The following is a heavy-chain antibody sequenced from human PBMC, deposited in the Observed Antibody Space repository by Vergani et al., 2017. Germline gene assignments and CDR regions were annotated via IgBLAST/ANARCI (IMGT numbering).Heavy chain of an antibody. CDR1: GGSISSGSYY. D-gene: IGHD1-26*01. CDR3: ARVQIRGSYYFDY. J-gene: IGHJ4*02. Sequence: VQLQESGPGLVKPSQTLSLTCTVSGGSISSGSYYWSWIRQPAGKGLGWIGRIYTSGSTNYNPSLKSRVTISVDTSKNQFSLKLSSVPAADAAVYYCARVQIRGSYYFDYWGQGTLVTVSS. V-gene: IGHV4-61*02. CDR2: IYTSGST.